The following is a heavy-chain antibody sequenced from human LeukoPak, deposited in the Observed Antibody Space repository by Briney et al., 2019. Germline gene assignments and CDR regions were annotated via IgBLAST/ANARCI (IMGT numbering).Heavy chain of an antibody. CDR3: AKNPYCSSTSCYDY. J-gene: IGHJ4*02. Sequence: PGRSLRLSCAASGFTFSSYGMHWVRQAPGKGLEWVAVISYDGSNKYYADSVKGRFTISRDNSKNTLYLQMNSLRAEDTAVYYCAKNPYCSSTSCYDYWGQGTLVTVSS. V-gene: IGHV3-30*18. CDR2: ISYDGSNK. CDR1: GFTFSSYG. D-gene: IGHD2-2*01.